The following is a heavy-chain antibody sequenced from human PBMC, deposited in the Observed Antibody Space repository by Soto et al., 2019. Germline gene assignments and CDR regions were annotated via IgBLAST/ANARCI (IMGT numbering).Heavy chain of an antibody. D-gene: IGHD4-17*01. CDR3: TRDTFETTAPFY. V-gene: IGHV4-4*07. CDR1: GGSISNDR. Sequence: QVQLQESGPGLVNPWETLSLTCTVSGGSISNDRWSWVRQPAGKGLEWIGRIFASGRTNYNPSLQSRVTMAVDTSKNQFSLTMTSLAAADTAVYYCTRDTFETTAPFYWGQGIPVTVSS. CDR2: IFASGRT. J-gene: IGHJ4*02.